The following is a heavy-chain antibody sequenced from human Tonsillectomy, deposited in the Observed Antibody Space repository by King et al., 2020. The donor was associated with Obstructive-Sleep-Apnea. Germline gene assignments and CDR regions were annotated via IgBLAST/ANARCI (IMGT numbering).Heavy chain of an antibody. D-gene: IGHD4-17*01. V-gene: IGHV4-4*02. CDR2: IYHGGNT. Sequence: QLQESGPGLVKPSGTLSLTCAVSGGSISSSNWWSWVRQPPGKGLEWIGEIYHGGNTNYNPSLKSRVTISVDKSKNQFSLKLCSVTAADTAVYYCARVPGGATVTDYYFDYWGQGTLVTVSS. J-gene: IGHJ4*02. CDR1: GGSISSSNW. CDR3: ARVPGGATVTDYYFDY.